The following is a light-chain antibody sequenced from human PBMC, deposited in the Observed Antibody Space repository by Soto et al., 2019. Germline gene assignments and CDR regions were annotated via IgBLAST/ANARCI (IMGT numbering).Light chain of an antibody. Sequence: IQLTQSPSSLSASVGDRVTITCRASQGIINYLAWYQQKPGKAPKLLIYGASTLQGGVPSRFSGSGSGTDFTLTVSSMQPEDLATYYCQQLFMYPPTFGPGTKVDIK. CDR1: QGIINY. CDR3: QQLFMYPPT. J-gene: IGKJ3*01. CDR2: GAS. V-gene: IGKV1-9*01.